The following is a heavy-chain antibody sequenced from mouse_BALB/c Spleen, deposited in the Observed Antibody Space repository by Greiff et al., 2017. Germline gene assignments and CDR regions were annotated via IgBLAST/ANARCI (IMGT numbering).Heavy chain of an antibody. Sequence: QLVESGGGLVQPGGSRKLSCAASGFTFSSFGMHWVRQAPEKGLEWVAYTSSGSSTIYYADTVKGRFTISRDNPKNTLFLQMTSLRSEDTAMYYCARGGGFDYWGQGTTLTVSS. J-gene: IGHJ2*01. CDR1: GFTFSSFG. V-gene: IGHV5-17*02. CDR2: TSSGSSTI. CDR3: ARGGGFDY.